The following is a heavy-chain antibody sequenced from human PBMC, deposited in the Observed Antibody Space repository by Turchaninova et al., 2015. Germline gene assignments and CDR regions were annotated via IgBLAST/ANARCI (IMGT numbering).Heavy chain of an antibody. CDR2: INHTGST. CDR1: GGSSSGSQ. CDR3: ARGPSPYITMIVVENYDY. D-gene: IGHD3-22*01. Sequence: QVQLQQWGAGLLKPSQTLPLTCAVYGGSSSGSQWSWLRQPPGKGLGCIGEINHTGSTNYNPSLKGRVTMSVDTSKNQFSLKLTSVTAADTAVYYCARGPSPYITMIVVENYDYWGQGTPVTVSS. V-gene: IGHV4-34*01. J-gene: IGHJ4*02.